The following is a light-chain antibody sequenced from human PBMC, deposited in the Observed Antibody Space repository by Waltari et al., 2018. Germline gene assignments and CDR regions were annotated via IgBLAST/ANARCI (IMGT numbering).Light chain of an antibody. V-gene: IGKV3-20*01. CDR1: QSVSNY. J-gene: IGKJ1*01. Sequence: EVVLTQSPGTLSLSPGERATLSCRASQSVSNYLAWYQQRPGHAPRLLIYAASTRATGIPDRFSGIGSGTDFSLTISRLEPEDFAVYYCQNHERLPATFGQGTKVEIK. CDR2: AAS. CDR3: QNHERLPAT.